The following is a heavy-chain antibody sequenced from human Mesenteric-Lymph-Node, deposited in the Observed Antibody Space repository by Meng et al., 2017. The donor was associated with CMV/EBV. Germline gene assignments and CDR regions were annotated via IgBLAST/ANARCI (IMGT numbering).Heavy chain of an antibody. CDR1: GYTFTSYY. Sequence: KVSCKASGYTFTSYYVHWVRQAPGQGLEWMGMINTSGGSTSYAQKFQGRVTMSRDTSASTVYMELSSLRAEDTAVYHCARNRASGLDYWGQGTLVTVSS. J-gene: IGHJ4*02. CDR2: INTSGGST. CDR3: ARNRASGLDY. D-gene: IGHD3-10*01. V-gene: IGHV1-46*01.